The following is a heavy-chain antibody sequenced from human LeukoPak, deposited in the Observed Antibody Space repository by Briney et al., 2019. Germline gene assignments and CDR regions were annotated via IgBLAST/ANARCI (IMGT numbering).Heavy chain of an antibody. CDR2: ISYDGSNK. Sequence: PGRSLRLSCAASGFTFSRYAMHWVRQAPGKGLEWVAVISYDGSNKYYADSVKGRFTISRDNSKNTLYLQMNSLRAEDTAVYYCARDPDSLYYFDYWGQGTLVTVSS. V-gene: IGHV3-30-3*01. CDR3: ARDPDSLYYFDY. CDR1: GFTFSRYA. J-gene: IGHJ4*02. D-gene: IGHD2-15*01.